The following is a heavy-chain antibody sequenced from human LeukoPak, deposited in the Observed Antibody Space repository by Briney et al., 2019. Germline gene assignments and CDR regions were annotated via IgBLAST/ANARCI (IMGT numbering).Heavy chain of an antibody. D-gene: IGHD3-10*01. V-gene: IGHV1-18*04. J-gene: IGHJ5*02. CDR1: GYTFTGYY. CDR2: ISAYNGNT. CDR3: ARDHEGPSGSGANWFDP. Sequence: ASVKVSCKASGYTFTGYYMHWVRQAPGQGLEWMGWISAYNGNTNYAQKLQGRVTMTTDTSTSTAYMELRSLRSDDTAVYYCARDHEGPSGSGANWFDPWGQGTLVTVSS.